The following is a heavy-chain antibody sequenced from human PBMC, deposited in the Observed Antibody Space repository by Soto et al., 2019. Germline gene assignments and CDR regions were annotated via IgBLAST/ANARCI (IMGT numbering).Heavy chain of an antibody. Sequence: GGSLRLSCAASGFNFSSYNMHWVRQPPGKGLAWVALILHDGSNEYYADSVKGRFTISRDNFKNTLYLQMKSLRAEDTAVYYCAKSRDGYSFYFYYGMDVWGQGTTVTVSS. CDR2: ILHDGSNE. J-gene: IGHJ6*02. D-gene: IGHD4-4*01. CDR1: GFNFSSYN. CDR3: AKSRDGYSFYFYYGMDV. V-gene: IGHV3-30*18.